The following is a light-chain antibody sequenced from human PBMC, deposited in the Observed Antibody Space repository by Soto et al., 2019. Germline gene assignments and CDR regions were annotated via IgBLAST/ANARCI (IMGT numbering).Light chain of an antibody. CDR1: QSVSSN. Sequence: EIVMTQSPATLSVSPGERATLSCRASQSVSSNLAWYQQKPGQAPRLLIYGAYTRATGIPARFSGSGSGTEFTLNISSLQSEDFAVYYCQQYNNWTRTFGQGTKVDIK. J-gene: IGKJ1*01. CDR2: GAY. V-gene: IGKV3-15*01. CDR3: QQYNNWTRT.